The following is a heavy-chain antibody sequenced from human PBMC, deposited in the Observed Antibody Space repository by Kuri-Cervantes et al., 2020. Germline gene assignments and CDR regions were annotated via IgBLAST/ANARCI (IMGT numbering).Heavy chain of an antibody. Sequence: SETLSPTSTVSGGSISSSSYYWGWIRQPPGKGLEWIAEIYHSGSTNYNPSLKSRVTISVDKSKHQFSLKLSSVTAADTAVYYCARDWWWGRGFDYWGQGTLVTVSS. CDR1: GGSISSSSYY. CDR2: IYHSGST. J-gene: IGHJ4*02. D-gene: IGHD2-21*01. V-gene: IGHV4-39*07. CDR3: ARDWWWGRGFDY.